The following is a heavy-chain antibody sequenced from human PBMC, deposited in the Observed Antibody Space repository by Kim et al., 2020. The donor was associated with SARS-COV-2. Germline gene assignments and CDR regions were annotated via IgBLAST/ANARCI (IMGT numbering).Heavy chain of an antibody. J-gene: IGHJ6*02. Sequence: GGSLRLSCAASGFTFDAYAFHWVRQPPGKGLEWVSLISGDGENTYYADSVKGRFTISRDNSKNSLYLQMNSLTTEDSGFYFCAGGRDYDFWSGFFPPAVWGQGTTVTVSS. CDR3: AGGRDYDFWSGFFPPAV. CDR2: ISGDGENT. D-gene: IGHD3-3*01. CDR1: GFTFDAYA. V-gene: IGHV3-43*02.